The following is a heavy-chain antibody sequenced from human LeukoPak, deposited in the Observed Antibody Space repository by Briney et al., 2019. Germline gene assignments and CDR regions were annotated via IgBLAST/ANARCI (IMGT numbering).Heavy chain of an antibody. CDR1: GGSISSSSYY. V-gene: IGHV4-39*01. Sequence: SETLSLTCTVSGGSISSSSYYWGWIRQPPGKGLEWIGSIYYSGSTYYNPSLKSRVTISVDTSKNQFSLKLSSVTAADTAVYYCARVNVPHDAFDIWGQGTMVTVSS. CDR2: IYYSGST. J-gene: IGHJ3*02. D-gene: IGHD2-2*01. CDR3: ARVNVPHDAFDI.